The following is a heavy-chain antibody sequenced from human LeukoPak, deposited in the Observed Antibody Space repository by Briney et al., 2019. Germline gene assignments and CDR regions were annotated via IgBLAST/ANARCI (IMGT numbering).Heavy chain of an antibody. D-gene: IGHD3-3*01. Sequence: GASVKVSCKASGGTFSSYAISWVRQAPGQGLEWMGGIIPIFGTANYAQKFQGRVTITADESTSTAYMELSSLRSEDTAVYYCAVPGGITINSKSRSNPPYYFDYWGQGTLVTVSS. V-gene: IGHV1-69*01. CDR1: GGTFSSYA. CDR2: IIPIFGTA. CDR3: AVPGGITINSKSRSNPPYYFDY. J-gene: IGHJ4*02.